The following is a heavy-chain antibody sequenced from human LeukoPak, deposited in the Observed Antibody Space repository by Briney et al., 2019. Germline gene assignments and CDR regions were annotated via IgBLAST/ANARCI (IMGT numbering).Heavy chain of an antibody. Sequence: SETLSLTCTVSGGSISSYYWSWIRQPPGKGLEWIGYIYYSGSTNYNPSLKSRVTISVDTSKNQFSLKLSSVTAADTAVYYCARSLKGCSSTSCYLFDYWGQGTLVTVSS. J-gene: IGHJ4*02. CDR3: ARSLKGCSSTSCYLFDY. D-gene: IGHD2-2*01. CDR1: GGSISSYY. V-gene: IGHV4-59*01. CDR2: IYYSGST.